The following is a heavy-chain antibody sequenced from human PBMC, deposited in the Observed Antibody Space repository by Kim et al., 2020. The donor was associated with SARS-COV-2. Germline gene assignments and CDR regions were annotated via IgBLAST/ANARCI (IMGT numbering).Heavy chain of an antibody. D-gene: IGHD6-19*01. J-gene: IGHJ3*02. CDR3: ARGQWQWREAFDI. V-gene: IGHV1-18*01. Sequence: YAHTLQGRVTKTTDTSTRTAYMELRSLRSDDTAVYYCARGQWQWREAFDIWGQGTMVTVSS.